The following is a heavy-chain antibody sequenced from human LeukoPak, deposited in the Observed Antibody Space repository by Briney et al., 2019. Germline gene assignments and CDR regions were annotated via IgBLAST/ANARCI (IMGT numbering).Heavy chain of an antibody. CDR1: GFTFSSYA. V-gene: IGHV3-23*01. D-gene: IGHD5-18*01. CDR2: ISGSGGST. Sequence: GGSLRLSCAASGFTFSSYAMSWARQAPGKGLEWVSAISGSGGSTYYADSVKGRFTISRDNSKNTLYLQMNSLRAEDTAVYYCAKDMGVDTAMVTSLYFDYWGQGTLVTVSS. CDR3: AKDMGVDTAMVTSLYFDY. J-gene: IGHJ4*02.